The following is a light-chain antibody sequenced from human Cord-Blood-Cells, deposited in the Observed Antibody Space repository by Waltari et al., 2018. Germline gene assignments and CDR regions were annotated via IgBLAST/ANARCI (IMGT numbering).Light chain of an antibody. V-gene: IGKV1-33*01. CDR2: DAS. CDR1: QDISNY. J-gene: IGKJ3*01. CDR3: QQYDNIPPSLFT. Sequence: DIQMTQSPSSLSASVGDRVTITCQASQDISNYLNWYQQKPGKAPKLLIYDASNLETGVPSRFSGSGSGTDFTFTISSLQPEDIATYYCQQYDNIPPSLFTFGPGTKVDIK.